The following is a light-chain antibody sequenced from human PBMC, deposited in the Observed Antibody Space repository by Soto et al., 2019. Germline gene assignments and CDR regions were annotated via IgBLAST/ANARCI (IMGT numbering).Light chain of an antibody. CDR1: SSGVGSSNL. CDR2: EGS. Sequence: QSVLTQPASVSGSPGQSITISCTGTSSGVGSSNLVSRYQQHPGKAPKLIIYEGSRRPSGVSGRFSGSKSGNTASLTISGLQAEDEADYYCCSFAGSTTFYVFGTGTKVTVL. CDR3: CSFAGSTTFYV. J-gene: IGLJ1*01. V-gene: IGLV2-23*01.